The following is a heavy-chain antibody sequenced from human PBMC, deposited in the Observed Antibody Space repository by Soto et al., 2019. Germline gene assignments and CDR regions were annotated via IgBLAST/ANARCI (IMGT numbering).Heavy chain of an antibody. V-gene: IGHV4-39*01. D-gene: IGHD3-10*01. CDR3: ARPLGEMGNAFDI. CDR2: IYYSGST. J-gene: IGHJ3*02. CDR1: GGSISSSSYY. Sequence: SETLSLTCTVSGGSISSSSYYWGWIRQPPGKGLEWIGSIYYSGSTYYNPSLKSRVTISVDTSKNQFSLKLSSVTAADTAVYYCARPLGEMGNAFDIWGQGTMVTVSS.